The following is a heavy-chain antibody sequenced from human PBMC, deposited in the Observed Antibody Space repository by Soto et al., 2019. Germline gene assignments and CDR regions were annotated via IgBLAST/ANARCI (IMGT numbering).Heavy chain of an antibody. V-gene: IGHV1-2*04. J-gene: IGHJ6*02. CDR3: ARMEPSGYSSSLTYYYGMDV. Sequence: ASVKVSCKASGYTFTGYYMHGVRQAPGKGLEWMGWINPNSGGTNYAQKFQGWVTMTRDTSISTAYMELSRLRSDDTAVYYCARMEPSGYSSSLTYYYGMDVWGQGTTVTVSS. CDR1: GYTFTGYY. D-gene: IGHD6-13*01. CDR2: INPNSGGT.